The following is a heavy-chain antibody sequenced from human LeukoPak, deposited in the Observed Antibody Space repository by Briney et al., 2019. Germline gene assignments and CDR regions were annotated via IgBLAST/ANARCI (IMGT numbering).Heavy chain of an antibody. CDR2: IWYDGSNK. V-gene: IGHV3-33*01. Sequence: GRSLRLSCAASGFTFSSYGMHWVRQAPGKGLEWVAVIWYDGSNKYYADSVKGRFTISRDNSKNTLYLQMNSLRAEDTAVYYCAASSSGYCDCWGQGTLVTVSS. J-gene: IGHJ4*02. D-gene: IGHD3-22*01. CDR3: AASSSGYCDC. CDR1: GFTFSSYG.